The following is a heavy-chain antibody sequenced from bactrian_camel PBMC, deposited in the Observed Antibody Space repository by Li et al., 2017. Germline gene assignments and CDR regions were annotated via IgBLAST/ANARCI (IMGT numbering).Heavy chain of an antibody. CDR2: ISSSASST. Sequence: HVQLVESGGDLVQPGGSLKLSCIGSGYTFSNTSMTWVRQAPGEGLEGVSLISSSASSTLYADSVKGRFTMSRDNAQSTVYRQMSLLKSDDTAVYYCARGYTYWYYLDDWGQGTQVTVS. D-gene: IGHD1*01. J-gene: IGHJ4*01. CDR3: ARGYTYWYYLDD. CDR1: GYTFSNTS. V-gene: IGHV3S1*01.